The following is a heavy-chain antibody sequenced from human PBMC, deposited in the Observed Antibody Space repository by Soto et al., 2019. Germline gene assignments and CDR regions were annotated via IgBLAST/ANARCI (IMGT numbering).Heavy chain of an antibody. J-gene: IGHJ6*02. CDR3: AAAPLLRYCSSTSCYSAGGMDV. V-gene: IGHV1-58*01. CDR2: IVVGSGNT. CDR1: GFTFTSSA. Sequence: SVKVSCKASGFTFTSSALQWVRQARGQRLEWIGWIVVGSGNTNYAQKFQERVTITRDMSTSTAYMELSSLRSEDTAVYYCAAAPLLRYCSSTSCYSAGGMDVWGQGTTVTVSS. D-gene: IGHD2-2*01.